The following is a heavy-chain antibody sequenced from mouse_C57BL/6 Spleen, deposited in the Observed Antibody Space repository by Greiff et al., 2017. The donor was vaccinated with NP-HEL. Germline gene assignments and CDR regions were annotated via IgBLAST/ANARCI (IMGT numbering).Heavy chain of an antibody. Sequence: DVKLQESGAELVRPGASVKLSCTASGFNIKDDYMHWVKQRPEQGLEWIGWIDPENGDTEYASKFQGKATITADTSSNTAYLQLSSLTSEDTAVYYCTTPFTTVVAGGVFDYWGQGTTLTVSS. D-gene: IGHD1-1*01. CDR2: IDPENGDT. CDR1: GFNIKDDY. V-gene: IGHV14-4*01. CDR3: TTPFTTVVAGGVFDY. J-gene: IGHJ2*01.